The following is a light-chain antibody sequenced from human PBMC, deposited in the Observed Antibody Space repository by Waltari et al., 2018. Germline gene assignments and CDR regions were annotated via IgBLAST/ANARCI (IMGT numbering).Light chain of an antibody. CDR2: STS. CDR1: TGAVTSDYS. J-gene: IGLJ3*02. Sequence: QTVVTQEPSLTVSPGGSVTLTCASSTGAVTSDYSQNWSQQNPGQAPRALIHSTSVRYSWTPTRFSGSLLGDKAALTLSGVQPEDEADYYCLLYYGGPWVFGGGTKVTVL. CDR3: LLYYGGPWV. V-gene: IGLV7-43*01.